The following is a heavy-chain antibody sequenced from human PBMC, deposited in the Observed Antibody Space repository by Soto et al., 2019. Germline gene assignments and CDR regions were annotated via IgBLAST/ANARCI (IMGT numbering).Heavy chain of an antibody. D-gene: IGHD4-17*01. V-gene: IGHV3-23*01. Sequence: EVQLLESGGGLVQPGGSLRLSCAASGFTFSSYAMSWVRQAPGKGLEWVSAISGSGGSTYYADSVKGRFTISRDNSKSTLYLQMNSLRAEDTAVYYCAKTSTVSPAVAPHHLDYWGQGTLVTVSS. CDR3: AKTSTVSPAVAPHHLDY. CDR1: GFTFSSYA. J-gene: IGHJ4*02. CDR2: ISGSGGST.